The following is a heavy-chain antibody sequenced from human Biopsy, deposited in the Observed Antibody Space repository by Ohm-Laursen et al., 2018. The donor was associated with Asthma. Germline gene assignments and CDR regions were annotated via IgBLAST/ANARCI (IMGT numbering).Heavy chain of an antibody. CDR3: ARDVMEWYLPAFDF. CDR1: GFTFRSYA. J-gene: IGHJ4*02. Sequence: SLRLSCTASGFTFRSYAMHWVRQAPGKGLEWVSVIYSGGGTFYADSVNGRFTVSRDDSKNTLYLQMNSLRPDDTAVYYCARDVMEWYLPAFDFWGQGTLVTVSS. D-gene: IGHD3-3*01. CDR2: IYSGGGT. V-gene: IGHV3-NL1*01.